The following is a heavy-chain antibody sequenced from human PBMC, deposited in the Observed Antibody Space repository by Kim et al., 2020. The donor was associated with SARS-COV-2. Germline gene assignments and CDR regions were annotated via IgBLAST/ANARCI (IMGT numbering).Heavy chain of an antibody. J-gene: IGHJ6*01. V-gene: IGHV4-39*01. D-gene: IGHD6-19*01. CDR2: TDYSGKN. CDR1: GGTLSSNSYY. CDR3: TGRPRYGSSGAVAFYY. Sequence: SETLSLTCTVSGGTLSSNSYYWGWHRQPSGKGWVGIVSTDYSGKNYSNPSINSRITITENTNKNQYSLKLGLVSAVDAAVYHGTGRPRYGSSGAVAFYY.